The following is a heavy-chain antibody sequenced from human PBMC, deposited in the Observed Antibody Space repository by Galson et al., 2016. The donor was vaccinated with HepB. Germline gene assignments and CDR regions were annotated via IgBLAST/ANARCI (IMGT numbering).Heavy chain of an antibody. V-gene: IGHV4-59*01. CDR2: LNSGGST. J-gene: IGHJ4*02. Sequence: LSLTCEVSGASISGSYWSWIRQSLGRGLEYIGHLNSGGSTQYSPSLKSRVTISVDKSKNQLSLRVTSVTAADAALYYCARMVPYYFDLWGQGTVVAVSS. D-gene: IGHD3-10*01. CDR3: ARMVPYYFDL. CDR1: GASISGSY.